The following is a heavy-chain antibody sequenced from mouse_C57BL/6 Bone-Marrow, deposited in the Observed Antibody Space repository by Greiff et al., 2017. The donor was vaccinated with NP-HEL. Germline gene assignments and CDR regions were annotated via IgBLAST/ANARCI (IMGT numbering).Heavy chain of an antibody. CDR3: ARGWLPRRYYAMDY. J-gene: IGHJ4*01. D-gene: IGHD2-3*01. CDR2: IYPRSGNT. Sequence: QVHVKQSGAELARPGASVKLSCKASGYTFTSYGISWVKQRTGQGLEWIGEIYPRSGNTYYNEKFKGKATLTADKSSSTAYMELRSLTSEDSAVYFCARGWLPRRYYAMDYWGQGTSVTVSS. CDR1: GYTFTSYG. V-gene: IGHV1-81*01.